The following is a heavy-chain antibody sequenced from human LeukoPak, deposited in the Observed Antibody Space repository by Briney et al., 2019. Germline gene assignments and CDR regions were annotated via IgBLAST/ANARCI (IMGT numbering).Heavy chain of an antibody. CDR2: IRNKANSYTT. D-gene: IGHD1-26*01. CDR1: GFTFSDHY. CDR3: ARVGMPSGRDFDY. Sequence: PGGSLRLSCAASGFTFSDHYLDWVRQAPGKGLEWVGRIRNKANSYTTEYAASVKGRFTISRDDSKNSLYLQMSSLKIEDTAVYYCARVGMPSGRDFDYWGQGTLATVSS. V-gene: IGHV3-72*01. J-gene: IGHJ4*02.